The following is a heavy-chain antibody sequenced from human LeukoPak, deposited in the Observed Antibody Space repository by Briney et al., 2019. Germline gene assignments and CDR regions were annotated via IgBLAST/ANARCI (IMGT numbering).Heavy chain of an antibody. CDR1: GGSISSYY. CDR2: IYYSGST. Sequence: PSETLSLTCTVSGGSISSYYWSWIRRPPGKGLDWIGYIYYSGSTNYNPSLKSRVTISVDTSKNQFSLKLSSVTAADTAVYYCARSIAAAGTPLDWFDPWGQGTLVTVSS. V-gene: IGHV4-59*01. D-gene: IGHD6-13*01. CDR3: ARSIAAAGTPLDWFDP. J-gene: IGHJ5*02.